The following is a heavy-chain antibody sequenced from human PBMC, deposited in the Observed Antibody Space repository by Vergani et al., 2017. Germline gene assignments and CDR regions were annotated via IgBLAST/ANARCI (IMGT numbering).Heavy chain of an antibody. Sequence: EVQLVESGGGLVQPGGSLRLSCSASGFTFSSYAMDWVRQAPGKGLEFVSAISSNGGSTYYADSVKGRFTISRDDSKNTLYLQMSSLRAEDTAVYYCVKDPTPTTVTTFFFGYYFDYWGQGTLVTVSS. CDR3: VKDPTPTTVTTFFFGYYFDY. CDR2: ISSNGGST. CDR1: GFTFSSYA. J-gene: IGHJ4*02. V-gene: IGHV3-64D*06. D-gene: IGHD4-17*01.